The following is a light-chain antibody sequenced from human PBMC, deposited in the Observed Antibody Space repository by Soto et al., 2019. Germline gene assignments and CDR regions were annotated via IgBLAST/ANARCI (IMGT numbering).Light chain of an antibody. CDR3: HQYNQWPLWT. CDR2: GAA. Sequence: EVVLTQSPVTLSLSPGEIATLSCRASQTLTSTYLAWYQQKPGQAPRLLIYGAATRATGITARFSGSGSETEFTLTIRSLQSEDFAVYYCHQYNQWPLWTFGQGTKVDIK. CDR1: QTLTSTY. J-gene: IGKJ1*01. V-gene: IGKV3-15*01.